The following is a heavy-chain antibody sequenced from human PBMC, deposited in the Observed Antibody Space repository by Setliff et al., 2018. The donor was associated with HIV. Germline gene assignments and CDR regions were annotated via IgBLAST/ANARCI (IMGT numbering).Heavy chain of an antibody. CDR1: GGSISSFSYY. V-gene: IGHV4-39*07. J-gene: IGHJ4*02. D-gene: IGHD2-2*01. CDR3: ARSLIVPAALGDYFDY. Sequence: SETLSLTCTVSGGSISSFSYYWGWIRQPPGKGPEWIGSIFHTGNTYYNPSLKSRVTISVETSKNQFSLKLSSVTAADTAVYYCARSLIVPAALGDYFDYWGQGTLVTVSS. CDR2: IFHTGNT.